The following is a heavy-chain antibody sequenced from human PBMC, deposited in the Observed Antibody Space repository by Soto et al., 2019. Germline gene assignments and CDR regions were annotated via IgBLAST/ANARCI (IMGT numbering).Heavy chain of an antibody. CDR3: AKVGGGGELPY. Sequence: QVQLVESGGGVVQPGRSLRLSCAASGFTFSSYGMHWVRQAPGKGLEWVAVISYDGSNKYYADSVKGRFTISRDNSKNTLYLQRNSLRAEDPAVYYCAKVGGGGELPYWGQGTLVTVSS. D-gene: IGHD1-26*01. J-gene: IGHJ4*02. CDR2: ISYDGSNK. CDR1: GFTFSSYG. V-gene: IGHV3-30*18.